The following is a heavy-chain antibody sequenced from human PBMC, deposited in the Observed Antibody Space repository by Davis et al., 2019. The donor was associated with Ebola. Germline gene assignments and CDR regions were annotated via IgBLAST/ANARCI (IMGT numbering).Heavy chain of an antibody. CDR1: GYTFTSYY. Sequence: AASVKVSCKASGYTFTSYYMHWVRQAPGQGLEWMGIINPSGGSTSYAQKFQGRVTITADESTSTAYMELSSLRSEDTALYYCAREEGGSSRNWGQGTLVTVSS. D-gene: IGHD1-26*01. CDR2: INPSGGST. CDR3: AREEGGSSRN. V-gene: IGHV1-46*01. J-gene: IGHJ1*01.